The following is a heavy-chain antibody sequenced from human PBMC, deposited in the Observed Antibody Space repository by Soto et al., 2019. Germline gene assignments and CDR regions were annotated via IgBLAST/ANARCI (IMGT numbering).Heavy chain of an antibody. Sequence: SETLSLTCTVSGGSISSYDYYWSWIRQPPGKGLEWIGFIYYSGSTYYYPSLKSRVTISVDTSKNQFSLKLSSVTAADTAVYYCARVYCSGGSCYYDYWGQGTLVTVSS. CDR1: GGSISSYDYY. J-gene: IGHJ4*02. D-gene: IGHD2-15*01. CDR3: ARVYCSGGSCYYDY. CDR2: IYYSGST. V-gene: IGHV4-30-4*01.